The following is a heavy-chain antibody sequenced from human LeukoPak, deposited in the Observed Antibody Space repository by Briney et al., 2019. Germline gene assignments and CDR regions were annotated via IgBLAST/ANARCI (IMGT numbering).Heavy chain of an antibody. CDR3: ARQTGDNYYYYMDV. Sequence: GASVKVSCKASGGTFSSYAISWVRQAPGQGREWMGGIIPIFGTANYAQKFQGRVTITADESTSTAYMELSSLRSEDTAVYSCARQTGDNYYYYMDVWGKGTTVTVSS. CDR2: IIPIFGTA. CDR1: GGTFSSYA. V-gene: IGHV1-69*13. J-gene: IGHJ6*03. D-gene: IGHD7-27*01.